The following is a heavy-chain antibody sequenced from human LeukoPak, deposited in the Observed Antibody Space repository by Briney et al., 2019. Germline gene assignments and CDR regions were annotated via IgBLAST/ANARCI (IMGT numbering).Heavy chain of an antibody. CDR1: GFTFSSYA. CDR2: IGGSDGTT. J-gene: IGHJ5*02. D-gene: IGHD3-10*01. Sequence: PGGPLRLSCAASGFTFSSYAMNWVRQAPGKGLEWVSIIGGSDGTTYYADSVKGRFTISRGNFQNTLYLQMNSLRAEDTAVYYCARRNAAYGPFDPWGKGTLVTVSS. V-gene: IGHV3-23*01. CDR3: ARRNAAYGPFDP.